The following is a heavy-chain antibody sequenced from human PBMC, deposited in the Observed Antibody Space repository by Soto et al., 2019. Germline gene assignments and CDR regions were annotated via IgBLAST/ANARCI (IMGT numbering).Heavy chain of an antibody. Sequence: SETLSLTCTVSGGSVSSGSYYWSWIRQHPGRGLEWIGYIYYTGNTYYNPSLKSRLAISVDTSKNQFSLKLTSVTAADTAVYYCARAIVGPTTTGWLDPWGQGTLVTVSS. CDR3: ARAIVGPTTTGWLDP. V-gene: IGHV4-31*03. D-gene: IGHD1-26*01. CDR2: IYYTGNT. J-gene: IGHJ5*02. CDR1: GGSVSSGSYY.